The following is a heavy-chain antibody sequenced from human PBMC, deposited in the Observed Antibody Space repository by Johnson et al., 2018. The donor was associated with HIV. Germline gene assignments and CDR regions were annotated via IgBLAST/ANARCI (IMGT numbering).Heavy chain of an antibody. D-gene: IGHD1-26*01. Sequence: QVQLVESGGGVVQPGGSLRLSCEASGFTFSSYAVHWVRQAPGKGLEWVALISYGGKNKYYADSVKGRFTISRDNSKNSLYLQMNSLRAEDTALYCCARGSGSYYSNAFDIWGQGTMVTVSS. J-gene: IGHJ3*02. V-gene: IGHV3-30*04. CDR2: ISYGGKNK. CDR1: GFTFSSYA. CDR3: ARGSGSYYSNAFDI.